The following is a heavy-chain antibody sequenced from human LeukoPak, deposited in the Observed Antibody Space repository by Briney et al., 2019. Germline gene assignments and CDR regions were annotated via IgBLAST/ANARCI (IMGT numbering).Heavy chain of an antibody. D-gene: IGHD3-9*01. CDR3: ARGQYDILTGLPLPDS. V-gene: IGHV3-9*01. Sequence: GGSLRLSCAASGFIFDDYAMHWVRQAPGKGLEWVSGISWNSDSIDYANSVKGRFTISRDNAKNSLYLQMNSLRPEDTAVYYCARGQYDILTGLPLPDSWGQGTLVTVSS. J-gene: IGHJ4*02. CDR1: GFIFDDYA. CDR2: ISWNSDSI.